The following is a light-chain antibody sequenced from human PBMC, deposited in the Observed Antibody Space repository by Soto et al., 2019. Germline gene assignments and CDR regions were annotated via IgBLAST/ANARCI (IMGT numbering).Light chain of an antibody. J-gene: IGKJ2*01. Sequence: IPLTQSPSSLSASVGDRVTITCRASQGISSYLAWYQQKPGKAPKLLIYAASTLQSGVPSRFSGSGSETDLTLTISSLQPEDFATYYCQQLNSYPRTFGQGTKLEIK. CDR3: QQLNSYPRT. CDR1: QGISSY. V-gene: IGKV1-9*01. CDR2: AAS.